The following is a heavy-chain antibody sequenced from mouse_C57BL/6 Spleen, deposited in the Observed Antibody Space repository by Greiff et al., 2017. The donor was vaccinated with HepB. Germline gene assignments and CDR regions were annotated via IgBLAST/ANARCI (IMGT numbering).Heavy chain of an antibody. Sequence: QVQLQQPGAELVRPGTSVKLSCKASGYTFTSYWMHWVKQRPGQGLEWIGVIDPSDSYTNYNQKFKGKATLTVDTSSSTAYMQLSSLTSEDSAVYYCARRSPYYSNGYYFDYWGQGTTLTVSS. J-gene: IGHJ2*01. CDR2: IDPSDSYT. V-gene: IGHV1-59*01. CDR3: ARRSPYYSNGYYFDY. D-gene: IGHD2-5*01. CDR1: GYTFTSYW.